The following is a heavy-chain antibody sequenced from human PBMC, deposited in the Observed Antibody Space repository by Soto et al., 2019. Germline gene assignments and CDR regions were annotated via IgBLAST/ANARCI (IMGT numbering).Heavy chain of an antibody. CDR2: ITAGNGGT. J-gene: IGHJ5*02. CDR1: GYTFTNYG. D-gene: IGHD3-10*01. CDR3: ARARGTNWFDP. Sequence: ASVKVSCKASGYTFTNYGVHWMRQAPGQRLEWMGWITAGNGGTKYSQKFQDRFTITRDASASTAYMELSSLRSEDTAIYYCARARGTNWFDPWGQGTLVTVSS. V-gene: IGHV1-3*01.